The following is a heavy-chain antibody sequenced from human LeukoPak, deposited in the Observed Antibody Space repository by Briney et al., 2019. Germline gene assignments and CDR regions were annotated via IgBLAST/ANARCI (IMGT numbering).Heavy chain of an antibody. D-gene: IGHD1-26*01. J-gene: IGHJ4*02. Sequence: GGSLRLSCAASGFTFSSYAMSWVRQAPGKGLEWVSLISWDGGSTYYADSVKGRFTISRDNSKNSLYLQMNSLRAEDTALYYCAKGGSGSLYYFDYWGQGTLVTVSS. CDR1: GFTFSSYA. V-gene: IGHV3-43D*03. CDR3: AKGGSGSLYYFDY. CDR2: ISWDGGST.